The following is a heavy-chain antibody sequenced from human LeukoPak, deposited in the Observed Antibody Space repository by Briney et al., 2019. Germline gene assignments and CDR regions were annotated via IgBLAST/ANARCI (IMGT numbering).Heavy chain of an antibody. V-gene: IGHV5-51*01. CDR1: GYSFTSYW. Sequence: GESLKISCKGSGYSFTSYWIGWVRQMPGKGLEWMGIIYPGDSDTRYSPSFQGQVTISADKSISTAYLQWSSLNASDTAMYYCARRFYDFWSGEGWFDTWGQGTLVTVSS. CDR2: IYPGDSDT. D-gene: IGHD3-3*01. CDR3: ARRFYDFWSGEGWFDT. J-gene: IGHJ5*02.